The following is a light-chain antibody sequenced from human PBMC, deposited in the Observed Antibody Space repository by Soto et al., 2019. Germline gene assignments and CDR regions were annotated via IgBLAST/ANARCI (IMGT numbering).Light chain of an antibody. J-gene: IGKJ1*01. CDR1: QSVSSY. CDR2: DAS. V-gene: IGKV3-11*01. CDR3: QQYGSSGT. Sequence: EIVLTQSPATLSLSPGERATLSCRASQSVSSYLVWYQQKPGQAPRLLIYDASNRATGIPARFSGSGYGTDFTLTISSLEPEDFAVYYCQQYGSSGTFGQGTKVDIK.